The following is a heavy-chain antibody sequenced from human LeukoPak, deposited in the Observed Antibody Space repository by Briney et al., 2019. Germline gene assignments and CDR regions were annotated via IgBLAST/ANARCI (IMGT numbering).Heavy chain of an antibody. CDR2: ISSNGGST. V-gene: IGHV3-64*01. J-gene: IGHJ4*02. Sequence: GGSLRLSCAASGFTFSSYAMHWVRQAPGKGLEYVSAISSNGGSTYYANSVKGRFTISRDNSKNTLYLQMGSLRAEDMAVYYCARDHGTGPMDYWGQGTLVTVSS. D-gene: IGHD1-14*01. CDR3: ARDHGTGPMDY. CDR1: GFTFSSYA.